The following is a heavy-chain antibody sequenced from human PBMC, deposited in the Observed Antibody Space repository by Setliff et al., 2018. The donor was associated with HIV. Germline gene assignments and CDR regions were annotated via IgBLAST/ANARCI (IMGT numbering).Heavy chain of an antibody. Sequence: SETLSLTCAVYGGSFSAYYWSWIRQPPGKGLEWIGEINHSGSTNYNPSLKTRVTIMVDTSKHQFSLKLGYVTVADTAVYYCAREWSYGAFDTFDVWGQGTMVTVSS. D-gene: IGHD5-18*01. CDR1: GGSFSAYY. V-gene: IGHV4-34*01. CDR3: AREWSYGAFDTFDV. J-gene: IGHJ3*01. CDR2: INHSGST.